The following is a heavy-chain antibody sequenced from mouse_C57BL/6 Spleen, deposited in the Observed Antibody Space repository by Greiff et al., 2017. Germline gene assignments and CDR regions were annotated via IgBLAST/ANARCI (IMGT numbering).Heavy chain of an antibody. Sequence: DVKLQESGGGLVKPGGSLKLSCAASGFTFSSYAMSWVRQTPEKRLEWVATISDGGSYTYYPDNVKGRFTISRDNAENNLYLQMSHLKSEETAMYYCARDQDYYGSSPFDYWGQGTTLTVSS. V-gene: IGHV5-4*01. CDR2: ISDGGSYT. J-gene: IGHJ2*01. D-gene: IGHD1-1*01. CDR3: ARDQDYYGSSPFDY. CDR1: GFTFSSYA.